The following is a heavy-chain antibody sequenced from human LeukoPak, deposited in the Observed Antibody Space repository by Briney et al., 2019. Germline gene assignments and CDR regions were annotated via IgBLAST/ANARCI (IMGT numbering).Heavy chain of an antibody. Sequence: GGSLRLSCAASGFTFDSYAMNWVRQAPGKGLEWVSSISRGSSFIYYADSVKGRFTISRDNAKNSLYLQVSGLRAEDTAIYYCARDQGGVRWFDPWGQGTLVTVSS. D-gene: IGHD3-16*01. CDR3: ARDQGGVRWFDP. CDR2: ISRGSSFI. CDR1: GFTFDSYA. J-gene: IGHJ5*02. V-gene: IGHV3-21*01.